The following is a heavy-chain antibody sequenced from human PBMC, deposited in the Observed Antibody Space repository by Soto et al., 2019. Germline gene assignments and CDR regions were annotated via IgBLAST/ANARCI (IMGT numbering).Heavy chain of an antibody. D-gene: IGHD7-27*01. V-gene: IGHV4-34*01. Sequence: PSETLSLTCAVYGGSFSGYYWSWIRQPPGKGLEWIGEINHSGSTNYNPSLKSRVTISVDTSKNQFSLKLSSVTAADTAVYYCARRPNDYFDYWGQGTLVNVSS. CDR1: GGSFSGYY. J-gene: IGHJ4*02. CDR3: ARRPNDYFDY. CDR2: INHSGST.